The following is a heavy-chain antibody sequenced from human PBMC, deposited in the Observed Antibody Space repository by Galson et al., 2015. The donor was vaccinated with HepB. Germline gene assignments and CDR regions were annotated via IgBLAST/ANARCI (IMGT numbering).Heavy chain of an antibody. CDR1: GGTFSNFV. CDR3: AGDRFSLSDYADYPLSLQF. J-gene: IGHJ4*02. Sequence: SVKVSCKASGGTFSNFVISWVRQAPGQGLEWMGGIIPIFGASNYTQKFQGRVTFTADEFTNTAYMDLSHLRVEDTAIYYCAGDRFSLSDYADYPLSLQFWGQGTLVTVSS. CDR2: IIPIFGAS. D-gene: IGHD4-17*01. V-gene: IGHV1-69*13.